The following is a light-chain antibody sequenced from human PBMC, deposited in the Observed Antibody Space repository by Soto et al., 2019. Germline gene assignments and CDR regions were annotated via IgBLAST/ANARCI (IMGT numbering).Light chain of an antibody. Sequence: QSARTQPASVSGSPGQSITISCTGTSSDVGSYNLVSWYQQHPGKAPKLMIYEVSKRPSGVSNRFSGSKSGNTASLTISGLQAEDEADYYCCSYAGSSTLVFGTGTKVTVL. CDR2: EVS. V-gene: IGLV2-23*02. J-gene: IGLJ1*01. CDR3: CSYAGSSTLV. CDR1: SSDVGSYNL.